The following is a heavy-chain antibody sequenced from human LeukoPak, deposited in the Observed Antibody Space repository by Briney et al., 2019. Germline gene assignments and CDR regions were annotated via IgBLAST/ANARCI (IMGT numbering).Heavy chain of an antibody. J-gene: IGHJ5*02. Sequence: PSETLSLTCTVSGGSISSYYWSWIRQPPGKGLEWIGYIYYSGSINYNPSLKSRVTISVDTSKNQFSLKLSSVTAADTAVYYCARTLSYGDWDWFDPWGQGTLVTVSS. D-gene: IGHD4-17*01. CDR3: ARTLSYGDWDWFDP. CDR1: GGSISSYY. V-gene: IGHV4-59*12. CDR2: IYYSGSI.